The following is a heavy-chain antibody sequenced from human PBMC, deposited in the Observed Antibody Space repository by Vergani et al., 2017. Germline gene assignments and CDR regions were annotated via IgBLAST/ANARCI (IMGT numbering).Heavy chain of an antibody. CDR1: GASVNSYY. V-gene: IGHV4-59*02. J-gene: IGHJ4*02. D-gene: IGHD3-10*01. CDR3: ARSRIYYGAGSPDY. Sequence: QVKLQESGPGLVKPSETLSLTCTVSGASVNSYYWSWIRQPPGKGLEWMGYVSFRGDTLYDPSVKGRMTISLNTSSNQFSLYLTSVTAADTAFYYCARSRIYYGAGSPDYWGQGTLVTVSP. CDR2: VSFRGDT.